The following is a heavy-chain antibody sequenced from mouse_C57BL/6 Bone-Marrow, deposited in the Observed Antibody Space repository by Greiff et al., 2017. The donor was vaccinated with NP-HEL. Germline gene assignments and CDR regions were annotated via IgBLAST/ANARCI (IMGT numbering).Heavy chain of an antibody. J-gene: IGHJ2*01. CDR2: IDPSDSYT. CDR3: ARRSITTVVAPFDY. D-gene: IGHD1-1*01. Sequence: QVQLQQSGAELVMPGASVKLSCKASGYTFTSYWMHWVKQRPGQGLEWIGEIDPSDSYTNYNQKFKGKSTLTVDKSSSTAYMQLSSLTSEDSAVYYCARRSITTVVAPFDYWGQGTTLTVSS. CDR1: GYTFTSYW. V-gene: IGHV1-69*01.